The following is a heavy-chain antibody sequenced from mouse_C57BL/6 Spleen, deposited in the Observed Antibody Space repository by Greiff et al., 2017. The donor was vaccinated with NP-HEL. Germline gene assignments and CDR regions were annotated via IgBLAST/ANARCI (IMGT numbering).Heavy chain of an antibody. V-gene: IGHV1-5*01. CDR2: IYPGNSDT. D-gene: IGHD1-1*01. J-gene: IGHJ1*03. Sequence: VQLKQSGTVLARPGASVKMSCKTSGYTFTSYWMHWVKQRPGQGLEWIGAIYPGNSDTSYNQKFKGKAKLTAVTSASTAYMELSSLTNEDSAVYYCTFITTVVENWYFDVWGTGTTVTVSS. CDR1: GYTFTSYW. CDR3: TFITTVVENWYFDV.